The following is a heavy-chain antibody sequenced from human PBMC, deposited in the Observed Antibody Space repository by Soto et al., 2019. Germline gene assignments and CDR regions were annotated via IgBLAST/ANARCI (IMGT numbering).Heavy chain of an antibody. CDR1: GVTFSSYG. CDR2: IWYDGSKR. J-gene: IGHJ5*02. V-gene: IGHV3-33*06. CDR3: AKSIAVAPGWIDP. Sequence: LRLSCAASGVTFSSYGIHWVRQAPGKGLEWVAGIWYDGSKRYYLDSVKGRFTISRDNSKNTVNLQMNSLRAEDTAVYYCAKSIAVAPGWIDPWGQGTLVTVSS. D-gene: IGHD6-19*01.